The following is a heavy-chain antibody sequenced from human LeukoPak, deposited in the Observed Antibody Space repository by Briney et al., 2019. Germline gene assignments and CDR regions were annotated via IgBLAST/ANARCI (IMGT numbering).Heavy chain of an antibody. Sequence: ASVKVSCKVSGYKFTDYGITWVRQAPGQGLEWMGWVSPFNGNTNYGQNFQGRVTMTTDISTNTAYMELRSLTSDDTAIFYCARDAGDGYNLGFDQWGQGTLVTVSS. J-gene: IGHJ4*02. CDR1: GYKFTDYG. D-gene: IGHD5-24*01. V-gene: IGHV1-18*01. CDR2: VSPFNGNT. CDR3: ARDAGDGYNLGFDQ.